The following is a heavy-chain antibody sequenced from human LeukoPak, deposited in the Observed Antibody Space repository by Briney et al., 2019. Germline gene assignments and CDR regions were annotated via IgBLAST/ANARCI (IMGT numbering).Heavy chain of an antibody. V-gene: IGHV3-21*01. J-gene: IGHJ4*02. CDR2: ISSSSSYI. CDR1: GFTFSSYS. CDR3: ARVPRAAAGTTHFDY. D-gene: IGHD6-13*01. Sequence: PGGSLRLSCAASGFTFSSYSMNWVRQAPGKGLEWVSSISSSSSYIYYADSVKGRFTISRDNAKNSLYLQMNSLRAEDTAAYYCARVPRAAAGTTHFDYWGQGTLVTVSS.